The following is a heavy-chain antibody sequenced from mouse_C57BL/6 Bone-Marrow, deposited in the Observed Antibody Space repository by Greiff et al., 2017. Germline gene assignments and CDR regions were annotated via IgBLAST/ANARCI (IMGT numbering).Heavy chain of an antibody. CDR1: GYTFTDHT. CDR3: ARDEPPSLIYYDYSWFAY. D-gene: IGHD2-4*01. J-gene: IGHJ3*01. Sequence: QVQLQQSDAELVKPGASVKISCKVSGYTFTDHTIHWMKQRPEQGLEWIGYIYPRDGSTKYNEKFKGKATLTADKSSSTAYLQLNSLTSEYSAVYFCARDEPPSLIYYDYSWFAYWGQGTLVTVSA. V-gene: IGHV1-78*01. CDR2: IYPRDGST.